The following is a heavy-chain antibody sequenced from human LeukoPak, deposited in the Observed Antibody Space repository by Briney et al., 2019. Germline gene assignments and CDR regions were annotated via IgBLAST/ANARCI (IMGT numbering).Heavy chain of an antibody. V-gene: IGHV1-69*02. CDR2: IIPILGIA. Sequence: SVKVSCKASGGTFSSYTISWVRQAPGQGLEWMGRIIPILGIANYAQKFQGRVTITADKSTSTAYMELSSLRSEGTAVYYCARARTETSRPDYWGQGTLVTVSS. J-gene: IGHJ4*02. D-gene: IGHD2-8*02. CDR1: GGTFSSYT. CDR3: ARARTETSRPDY.